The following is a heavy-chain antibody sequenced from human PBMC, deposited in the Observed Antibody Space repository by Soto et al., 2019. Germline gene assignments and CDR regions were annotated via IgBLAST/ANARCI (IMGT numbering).Heavy chain of an antibody. CDR2: IYYSGST. CDR3: ARTGYCGGDCYSWWRGAFDI. V-gene: IGHV4-59*12. CDR1: GGSISSYY. D-gene: IGHD2-21*02. J-gene: IGHJ3*02. Sequence: SETLSLTCTVSGGSISSYYWSWIRQPPGKGLEWIGYIYYSGSTNYNPSLKSRVTISVDTSKNQFSLKLSSVTAADTAVYYCARTGYCGGDCYSWWRGAFDIWGQGTMVT.